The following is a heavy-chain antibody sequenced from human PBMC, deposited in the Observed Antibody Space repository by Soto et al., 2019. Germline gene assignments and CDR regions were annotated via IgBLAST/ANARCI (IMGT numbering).Heavy chain of an antibody. CDR2: ISYDGSNK. V-gene: IGHV3-30*03. Sequence: GGSLRLSCAASGFTFSSYGMHWVRQAPGKGLEWVAVISYDGSNKYYADSVKGRFTISRDNSKNTLYLQMNSLRAEDTAVYYCAAGDYADYYGMDFWGQGTTVTVSS. CDR3: AAGDYADYYGMDF. J-gene: IGHJ6*02. D-gene: IGHD4-17*01. CDR1: GFTFSSYG.